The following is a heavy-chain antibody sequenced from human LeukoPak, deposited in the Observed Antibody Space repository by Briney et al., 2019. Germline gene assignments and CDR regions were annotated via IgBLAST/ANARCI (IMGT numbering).Heavy chain of an antibody. CDR2: ISGSDGST. CDR3: ARGWAQHDL. V-gene: IGHV3-23*01. D-gene: IGHD1-1*01. J-gene: IGHJ5*02. Sequence: GGSLRLSCAASGFTFSSYVMSWVRQAPGKGPEWVSAISGSDGSTYHADSVKGRFTISRDNSKNSLYLQMNSLREDDTAVYYCARGWAQHDLWGQGTLVTVSS. CDR1: GFTFSSYV.